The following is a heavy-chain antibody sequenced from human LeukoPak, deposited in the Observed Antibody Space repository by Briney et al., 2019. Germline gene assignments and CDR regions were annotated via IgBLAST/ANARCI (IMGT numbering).Heavy chain of an antibody. Sequence: PGGSLRLSCAASGFTFSGYYMSWIRQAPGKGLEWVSYVSSSGSHSNYAASVKGRFTISRDNAKNSLYLQMNSLRAVDTAVYYCARDGNWFDPWGQGTLVTVSS. CDR2: VSSSGSHS. CDR1: GFTFSGYY. J-gene: IGHJ5*02. CDR3: ARDGNWFDP. V-gene: IGHV3-11*05.